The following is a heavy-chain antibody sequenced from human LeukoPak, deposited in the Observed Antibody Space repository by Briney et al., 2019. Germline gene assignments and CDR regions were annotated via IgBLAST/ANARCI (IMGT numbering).Heavy chain of an antibody. J-gene: IGHJ4*02. Sequence: ASVKVSCKASGYTFTSYGISWVRQAPGQRLEWMGGHNAYNGNTNYAQKLPGRVIMTTDTSTSTAYMELRSLRSDHTAVYYCASRSIIWSGYKVTLYYFDSWGQGTLVTVSS. V-gene: IGHV1-18*01. CDR1: GYTFTSYG. D-gene: IGHD3-3*01. CDR3: ASRSIIWSGYKVTLYYFDS. CDR2: HNAYNGNT.